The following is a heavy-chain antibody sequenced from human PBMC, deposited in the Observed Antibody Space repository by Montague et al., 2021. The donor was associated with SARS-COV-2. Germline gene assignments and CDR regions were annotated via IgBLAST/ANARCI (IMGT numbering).Heavy chain of an antibody. Sequence: SLRLSCAASGFTVSSNYVSWVRPAPGKGLEWVSVIYSGSGSTYYADSVKGRFTISRDISKNTLYLQMNSLRAEDTAVYYCARAPGSSYSSGWYDYYYGMDVWGQGTTVTVSS. CDR2: IYSGSGST. D-gene: IGHD6-19*01. J-gene: IGHJ6*02. CDR3: ARAPGSSYSSGWYDYYYGMDV. CDR1: GFTVSSNY. V-gene: IGHV3-66*01.